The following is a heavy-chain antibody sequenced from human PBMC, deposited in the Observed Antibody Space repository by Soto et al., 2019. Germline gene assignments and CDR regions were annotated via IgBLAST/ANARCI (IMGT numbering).Heavy chain of an antibody. CDR1: GGPISSGDYS. V-gene: IGHV4-30-2*01. CDR3: ARYWMSSPRFDP. J-gene: IGHJ5*02. Sequence: QLQLQESCSGLVKPSQTLSLTCAVSGGPISSGDYSWSWIRQPPGKGLEWIGYSYNSGSTYYNPSLTSRVTISIYRSKNQFRLKLSSFPAADTDGYYWARYWMSSPRFDPWGQETLVTVSS. D-gene: IGHD2-15*01. CDR2: SYNSGST.